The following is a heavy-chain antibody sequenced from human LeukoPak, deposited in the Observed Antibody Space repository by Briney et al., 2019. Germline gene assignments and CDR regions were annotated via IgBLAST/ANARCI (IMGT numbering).Heavy chain of an antibody. CDR1: GGTFSSYA. Sequence: ASVKVSCKASGGTFSSYAISWVRQAHGQGLEWMGGIIPIFGTANYAQKFQGRVTITTDESTSTAYMELSSLRSEDTAVYYCARAGMGCSSTSCPNWFDPWGQGTLVTVSS. CDR2: IIPIFGTA. V-gene: IGHV1-69*05. CDR3: ARAGMGCSSTSCPNWFDP. D-gene: IGHD2-2*01. J-gene: IGHJ5*02.